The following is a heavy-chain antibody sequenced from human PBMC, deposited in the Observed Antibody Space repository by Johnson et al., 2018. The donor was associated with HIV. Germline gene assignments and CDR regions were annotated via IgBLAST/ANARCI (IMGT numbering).Heavy chain of an antibody. CDR3: ARDRPPGATLSDAFDI. V-gene: IGHV3-66*01. D-gene: IGHD1-26*01. Sequence: VQLVESGGGLVQPGGSLRLSCAASGLTVSSNYMSWVRQAPGKGLEWVSVLFSGGSTYYADSVKDRFTITRDNSKNRLYLQMNSLRAEDTAVYYCARDRPPGATLSDAFDIWGQGTMVTVSS. CDR1: GLTVSSNY. J-gene: IGHJ3*02. CDR2: LFSGGST.